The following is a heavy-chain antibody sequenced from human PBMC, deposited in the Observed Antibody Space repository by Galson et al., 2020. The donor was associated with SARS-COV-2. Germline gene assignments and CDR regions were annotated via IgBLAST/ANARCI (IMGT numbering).Heavy chain of an antibody. J-gene: IGHJ4*02. CDR1: TFTSYD. V-gene: IGHV1-8*02. D-gene: IGHD3-16*01. Sequence: TFTSYDINWVRQATGQGLEWMGWMNPDTANTGYAQKLQGRVTKTRDTSISTAYMELSSLMSEDTAVYYCAIKGKAFAYPLDYWGQGTLVTVSS. CDR3: AIKGKAFAYPLDY. CDR2: MNPDTANT.